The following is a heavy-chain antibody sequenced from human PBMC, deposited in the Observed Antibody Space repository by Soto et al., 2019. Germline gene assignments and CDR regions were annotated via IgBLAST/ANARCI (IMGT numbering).Heavy chain of an antibody. CDR1: GGTFSSYA. J-gene: IGHJ6*02. CDR3: ARAVTTVTIPVVWDYYGMDV. V-gene: IGHV1-69*06. D-gene: IGHD4-4*01. Sequence: SVKVPCKASGGTFSSYAISWVRQAPGQGLEWMGGIIPIFGTANYAQKFQGRVTITADKSTSTAYMELSSLRSEDTAVYYCARAVTTVTIPVVWDYYGMDVWGQGTTVTVSS. CDR2: IIPIFGTA.